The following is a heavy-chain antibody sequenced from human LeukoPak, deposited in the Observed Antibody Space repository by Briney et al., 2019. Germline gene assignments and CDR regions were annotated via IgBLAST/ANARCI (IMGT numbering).Heavy chain of an antibody. J-gene: IGHJ4*02. CDR1: TFTFSTYG. D-gene: IGHD3-22*01. CDR3: AKDKTHYYDSGGHYPKFDY. CDR2: IRYDGNTK. V-gene: IGHV3-30*02. Sequence: PGGSLRLSCAASTFTFSTYGMHWVRQAPGKGLEWVAFIRYDGNTKYYADSVKGRFTISRDNSQNTLYMQMNSLRAEDTAVYYCAKDKTHYYDSGGHYPKFDYWGQGTLVSVSS.